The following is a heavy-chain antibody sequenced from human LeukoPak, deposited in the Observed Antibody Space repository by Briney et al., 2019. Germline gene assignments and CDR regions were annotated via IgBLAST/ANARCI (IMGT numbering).Heavy chain of an antibody. V-gene: IGHV1-18*01. CDR2: ISAYNGNT. Sequence: ASVKVSCKASGYTFTSYSISWVRQAPGQGLEWMGWISAYNGNTNYAQKLQGRVTMTTDTSTSTAYMELRSLRSDDTAVYYCAREGLCSGGSCYWGVDYWGQGTLVTVSS. CDR1: GYTFTSYS. CDR3: AREGLCSGGSCYWGVDY. J-gene: IGHJ4*02. D-gene: IGHD2-15*01.